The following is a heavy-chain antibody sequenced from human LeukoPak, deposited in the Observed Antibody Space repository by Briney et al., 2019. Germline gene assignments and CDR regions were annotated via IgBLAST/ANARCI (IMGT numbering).Heavy chain of an antibody. J-gene: IGHJ4*02. CDR1: GKTLSDLS. CDR3: VTGFTTMAVDYFDY. CDR2: SDPEDGER. V-gene: IGHV1-24*01. D-gene: IGHD5-18*01. Sequence: ASVKVSCKVSGKTLSDLSIHWLRQPPGKGLEWLGGSDPEDGERIYAQMFQGRVTMTEDTSIDTAYMELSSLRSEDTAVYYCVTGFTTMAVDYFDYWGQGTLVAVSP.